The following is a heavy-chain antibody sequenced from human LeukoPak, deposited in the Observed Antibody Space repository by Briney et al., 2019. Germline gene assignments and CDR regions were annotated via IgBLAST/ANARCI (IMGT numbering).Heavy chain of an antibody. J-gene: IGHJ4*02. Sequence: GGSLRLSCAASGFTFSSYSMNWVRQAPGKGLGWVSSISSSSSYIYYADSVKGRFTISRDNAKNSLYLQMNSLRAEDTAVYYCARSDTYSSSWPFDYWGQGTLVTVSS. V-gene: IGHV3-21*01. CDR2: ISSSSSYI. CDR3: ARSDTYSSSWPFDY. D-gene: IGHD6-13*01. CDR1: GFTFSSYS.